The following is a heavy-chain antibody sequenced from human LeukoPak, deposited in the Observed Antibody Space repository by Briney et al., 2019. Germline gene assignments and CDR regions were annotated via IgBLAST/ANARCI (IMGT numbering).Heavy chain of an antibody. CDR1: GFTFSSYG. CDR2: IWYDGSNK. CDR3: ASELSPVVTYYFEY. V-gene: IGHV3-33*01. Sequence: GGSLRLSCAASGFTFSSYGIHGVRQAPGKGLEWVAVIWYDGSNKYYADSVKGRFTISRDNSKNTLYLQMNSLRAEDTALYYCASELSPVVTYYFEYWGQGTLVTVSP. J-gene: IGHJ4*02. D-gene: IGHD3-22*01.